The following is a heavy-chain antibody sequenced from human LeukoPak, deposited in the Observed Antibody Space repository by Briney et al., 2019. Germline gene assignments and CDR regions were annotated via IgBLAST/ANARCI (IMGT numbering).Heavy chain of an antibody. CDR1: GFTLSSYG. J-gene: IGHJ4*02. D-gene: IGHD3-10*01. Sequence: QPGVSLRLSCAASGFTLSSYGMHRVRQAPGKGLEWVAVIWYDGSNKYYADSVKGRFTISRDNSKNTLYLEMNSLRAEDTAVYFCARDFSGGGFGVGSHWGQGTLVTVSS. V-gene: IGHV3-33*01. CDR2: IWYDGSNK. CDR3: ARDFSGGGFGVGSH.